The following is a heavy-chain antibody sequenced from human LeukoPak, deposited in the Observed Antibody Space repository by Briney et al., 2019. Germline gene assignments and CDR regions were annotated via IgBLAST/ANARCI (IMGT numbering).Heavy chain of an antibody. CDR2: IKQDGSEK. V-gene: IGHV3-7*03. Sequence: GGSLRLSCAASGFTFSSYWMSWVRQAPGKGLEWVANIKQDGSEKYYVDSVKGRFTISRDKAKNSLYLQMNSLRAEDTAVYYCARDGYSSGWYSYYFDYWGQGTLVTVSS. D-gene: IGHD6-19*01. CDR3: ARDGYSSGWYSYYFDY. CDR1: GFTFSSYW. J-gene: IGHJ4*02.